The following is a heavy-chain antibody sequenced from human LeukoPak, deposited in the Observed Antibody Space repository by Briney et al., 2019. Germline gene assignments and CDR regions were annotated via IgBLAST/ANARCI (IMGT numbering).Heavy chain of an antibody. CDR3: AAIHGDFSDFDS. J-gene: IGHJ4*02. CDR1: GGSFSGSY. V-gene: IGHV4-34*01. D-gene: IGHD4-17*01. Sequence: PSETLSLTCAVYGGSFSGSYWNWLRQPPGKGLQWIGEVTHDGRINYNPSLRGRVTISVDTSMNQFSLRLTSVTAADTAVYYCAAIHGDFSDFDSWVQGSLVTDCS. CDR2: VTHDGRI.